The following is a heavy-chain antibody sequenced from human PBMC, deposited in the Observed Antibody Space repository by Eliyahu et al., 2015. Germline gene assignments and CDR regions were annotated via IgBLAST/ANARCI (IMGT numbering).Heavy chain of an antibody. CDR1: GFSFRXYA. Sequence: EVRLVESGGTLVQPGRSLSLSXSASGFSFRXYAISWVRQAPGKGLEWLALIRSETYNWQTQYATSVRDRFTISRDDSKSRAYLQMVSLETDDTAVYFCARDDGNFKYANDYWGQGTLVTVSS. CDR2: IRSETYNWQT. V-gene: IGHV3-49*04. CDR3: ARDDGNFKYANDY. D-gene: IGHD2-2*01. J-gene: IGHJ4*02.